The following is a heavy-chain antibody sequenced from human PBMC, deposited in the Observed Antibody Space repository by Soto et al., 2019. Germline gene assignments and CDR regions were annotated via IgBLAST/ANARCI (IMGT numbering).Heavy chain of an antibody. J-gene: IGHJ4*02. CDR1: GGSISSYY. D-gene: IGHD4-17*01. V-gene: IGHV4-59*01. CDR2: IYYSGST. CDR3: ARRYGDAVDF. Sequence: QVQLQESGPGLVRPSETLSLTCTVSGGSISSYYWSWIRRPPGKGLEWIGYIYYSGSTNYNPSLKSRVTISVDTSKNQFSLKLSSVTAADTAVYYCARRYGDAVDFWGQGTLVTVSS.